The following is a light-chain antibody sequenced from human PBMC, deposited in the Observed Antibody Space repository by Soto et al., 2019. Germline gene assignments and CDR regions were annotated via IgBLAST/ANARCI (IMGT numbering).Light chain of an antibody. J-gene: IGLJ2*01. CDR3: SSYTSSSTVV. CDR2: DVS. CDR1: SSDVGGYNY. V-gene: IGLV2-14*01. Sequence: QSVLTQPASVSGSPGQSITISCTGTSSDVGGYNYVSWYQQHPGKAPKLMIYDVSNQPSGVSNRFSGSKSVNTASLTISGLQAEDEADYYCSSYTSSSTVVFGGGTKLTVL.